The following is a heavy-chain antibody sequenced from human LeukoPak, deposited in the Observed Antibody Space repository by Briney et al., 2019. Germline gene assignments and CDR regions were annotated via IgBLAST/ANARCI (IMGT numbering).Heavy chain of an antibody. CDR3: ARHNHAYDWDN. J-gene: IGHJ4*02. D-gene: IGHD5-12*01. CDR2: IWPDEGTK. V-gene: IGHV3-33*01. CDR1: GFPFSGYG. Sequence: GGSLRLSCTASGFPFSGYGMHWVRQAPGKGLVWVTVIWPDEGTKYYADSVKGRFTVSRDNSMNTLYLQMNSLRAEDTAFYYCARHNHAYDWDNWGQGTLVTVSS.